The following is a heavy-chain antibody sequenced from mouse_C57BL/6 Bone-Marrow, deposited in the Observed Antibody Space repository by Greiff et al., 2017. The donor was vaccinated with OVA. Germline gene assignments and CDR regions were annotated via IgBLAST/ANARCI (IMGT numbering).Heavy chain of an antibody. Sequence: QVQLQQSGAELARPGASVKLSCKASGYTFTSYGISWVKQRTGQGLEWIGEIYPRSGNTYYNEKFKGKATLTADKSSSTAYMELRSLTSEDSAVYFCARSIYYGSSYLYYFDYWGQGTTLTVSS. J-gene: IGHJ2*01. CDR2: IYPRSGNT. CDR1: GYTFTSYG. CDR3: ARSIYYGSSYLYYFDY. V-gene: IGHV1-81*01. D-gene: IGHD1-1*01.